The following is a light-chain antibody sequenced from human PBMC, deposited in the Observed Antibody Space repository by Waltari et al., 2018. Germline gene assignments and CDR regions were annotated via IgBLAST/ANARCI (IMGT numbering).Light chain of an antibody. J-gene: IGKJ1*01. Sequence: DIVMTQSPLSLSVTPGEPASISCRSSQSLLHSSGNTFLDWYVQKPGQSPPLLIYLVSNRASGVPDRFSGSGSGTDFTLKISRVEAEDVGVYFCMQARQTPWTFGQGTKVEIK. V-gene: IGKV2-28*01. CDR1: QSLLHSSGNTF. CDR2: LVS. CDR3: MQARQTPWT.